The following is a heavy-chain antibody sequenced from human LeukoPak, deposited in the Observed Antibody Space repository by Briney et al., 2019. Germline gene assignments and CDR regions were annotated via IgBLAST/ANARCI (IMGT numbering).Heavy chain of an antibody. CDR1: GLTFSSYS. CDR2: ISSSSSYI. J-gene: IGHJ3*02. Sequence: GGSLRLSCAASGLTFSSYSMNWVRQAPGKGLEWVSSISSSSSYIYYADSVKGRFTISRDNAKNSLYLQMNSLRAEDTAVYYCARDFAYHSGSYSLDAFDIWGQGTMVTVSS. D-gene: IGHD1-26*01. V-gene: IGHV3-21*01. CDR3: ARDFAYHSGSYSLDAFDI.